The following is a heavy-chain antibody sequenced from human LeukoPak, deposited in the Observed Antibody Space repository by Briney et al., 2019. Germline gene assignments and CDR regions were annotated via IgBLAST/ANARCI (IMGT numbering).Heavy chain of an antibody. CDR1: GGSISSGGYY. J-gene: IGHJ3*02. CDR2: IYYSGST. Sequence: PSETLSLTCTVSGGSISSGGYYWSWIRQHPGKGLEWIGYIYYSGSTYYNPSLRSRVTISVDTSKNQFSLRLSSVTAADTAVYFCARRRVVVASTDGASGAFDIWGQGTMVTVSS. D-gene: IGHD2-15*01. V-gene: IGHV4-31*03. CDR3: ARRRVVVASTDGASGAFDI.